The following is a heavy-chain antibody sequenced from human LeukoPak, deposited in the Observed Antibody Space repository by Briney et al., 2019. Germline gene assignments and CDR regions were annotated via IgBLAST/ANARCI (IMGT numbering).Heavy chain of an antibody. D-gene: IGHD6-19*01. CDR2: ISSSGNTR. CDR3: ARVPGAVYYDYMDV. Sequence: GGSLRLSCAASGFTFSSYGMHWVRQTPGKGLEWVSYISSSGNTRYYVDSVKGRFTISRDNANNSLYLQMNTLRAEDTAVYYCARVPGAVYYDYMDVWGKGTTVTVSS. CDR1: GFTFSSYG. V-gene: IGHV3-48*04. J-gene: IGHJ6*03.